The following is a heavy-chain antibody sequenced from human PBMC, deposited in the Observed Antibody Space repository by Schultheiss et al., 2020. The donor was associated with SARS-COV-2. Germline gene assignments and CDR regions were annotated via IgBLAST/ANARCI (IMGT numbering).Heavy chain of an antibody. CDR1: GYTFTSYY. CDR3: AREAPGYCSSTSCYYYYIDV. CDR2: INPNSGGT. D-gene: IGHD2-2*01. V-gene: IGHV1-2*04. J-gene: IGHJ6*03. Sequence: GESLKISCKASGYTFTSYYMHWVRQAPGQGLEWMGWINPNSGGTNYAQKFQGWVTMTRDTSISTAYMELSRLRSDDTAVYYCAREAPGYCSSTSCYYYYIDVWGKGTTVTVSS.